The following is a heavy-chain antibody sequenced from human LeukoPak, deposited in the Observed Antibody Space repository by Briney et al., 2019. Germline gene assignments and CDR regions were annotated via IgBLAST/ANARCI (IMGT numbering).Heavy chain of an antibody. V-gene: IGHV1-24*01. CDR1: GYTLTELS. D-gene: IGHD3-16*01. J-gene: IGHJ6*03. CDR3: ARRGKGLGYYMDV. CDR2: FDPEDGET. Sequence: ASVKVSCTVSGYTLTELSMHWVRQAPGKGLEWMGGFDPEDGETIYAQKFQGRVTMTEDTSTDTAYMELSSLTSEDTAMYYCARRGKGLGYYMDVWGKGTTVTISS.